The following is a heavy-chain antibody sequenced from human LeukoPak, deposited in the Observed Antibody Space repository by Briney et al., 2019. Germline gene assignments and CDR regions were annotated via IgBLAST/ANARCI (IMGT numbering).Heavy chain of an antibody. CDR1: GYTFTSYD. J-gene: IGHJ5*02. CDR3: ARGYYYDSSGSNWFDP. D-gene: IGHD3-22*01. V-gene: IGHV1-8*01. CDR2: MNPNSGNT. Sequence: ASVKVSCKASGYTFTSYDINWVRQATGQGLEWMGWMNPNSGNTGYAQKFQGRVTMTRNTSISTAYMELSSLRSEDTAVYYCARGYYYDSSGSNWFDPWGRGTLVTVSS.